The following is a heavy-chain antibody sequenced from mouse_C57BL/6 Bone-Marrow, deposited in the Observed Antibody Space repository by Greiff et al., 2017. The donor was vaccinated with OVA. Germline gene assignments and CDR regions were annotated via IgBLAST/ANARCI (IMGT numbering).Heavy chain of an antibody. J-gene: IGHJ2*01. Sequence: EVKLVESGPELVKPGASVKISCKASGYSFTDYNMNWVKQSNGKSLEWIGVINPNYGTTSYNQKFKGKATLTVDQSSSTAYMQLNSLTSEDSAVYYCARRVYYGSSFDYWGQGTTLTVSS. V-gene: IGHV1-39*01. D-gene: IGHD1-1*01. CDR2: INPNYGTT. CDR3: ARRVYYGSSFDY. CDR1: GYSFTDYN.